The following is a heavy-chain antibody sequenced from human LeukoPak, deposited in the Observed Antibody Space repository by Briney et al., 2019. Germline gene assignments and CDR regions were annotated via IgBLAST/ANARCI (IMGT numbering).Heavy chain of an antibody. CDR1: GFTFSDYY. CDR3: ARDPSRGSYNWFDP. Sequence: GGSLRLSCAASGFTFSDYYMSWIRQAPGKGLEWVSYISSSGSTIYYADSVKGRFTISRDNAKNSLYLQMNSLRAEDTAVYYCARDPSRGSYNWFDPWGQGTLVTVSS. V-gene: IGHV3-11*04. CDR2: ISSSGSTI. J-gene: IGHJ5*02. D-gene: IGHD1-26*01.